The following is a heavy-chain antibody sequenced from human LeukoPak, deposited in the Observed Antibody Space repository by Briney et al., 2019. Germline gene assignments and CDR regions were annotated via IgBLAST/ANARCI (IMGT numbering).Heavy chain of an antibody. CDR2: ISWNGGST. V-gene: IGHV3-20*04. Sequence: GGSLRLSCAASGFTFDDYGMSWVRQAPGKGLEWVSGISWNGGSTGYAESVKGRFTISRDNAKNSLYLQMTSLRAEDTALYYCARDSVPMVRGVPTHWFDPWGQGTLVTVSS. D-gene: IGHD3-10*01. J-gene: IGHJ5*02. CDR3: ARDSVPMVRGVPTHWFDP. CDR1: GFTFDDYG.